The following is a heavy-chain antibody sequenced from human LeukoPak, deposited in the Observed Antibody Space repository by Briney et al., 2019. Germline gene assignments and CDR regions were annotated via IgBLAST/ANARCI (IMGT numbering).Heavy chain of an antibody. D-gene: IGHD6-13*01. CDR1: GFTFSSYG. CDR3: AKDIYSSGWYFFDY. CDR2: IRYDGSNK. J-gene: IGHJ4*02. Sequence: GGSLRLSCAASGFTFSSYGMHWVRQAPGKGLEWVAFIRYDGSNKYYADSVKGRFTISRDNSKNTLYLQMNSLRAEDMAVYYCAKDIYSSGWYFFDYWGQGTLVTVSS. V-gene: IGHV3-30*02.